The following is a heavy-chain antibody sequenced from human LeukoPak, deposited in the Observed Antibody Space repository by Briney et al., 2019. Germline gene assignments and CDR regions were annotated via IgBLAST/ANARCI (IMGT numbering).Heavy chain of an antibody. Sequence: SETLSLTCTVSGGSITSYYWSWIRQPPGKGLEWIGYIYYSGDTDYSPSLKSRVTMSLDTSKNQFSLKLRSVTAADTAVCYCASPVRDFWGQGTLVTVSS. V-gene: IGHV4-59*01. J-gene: IGHJ4*02. CDR1: GGSITSYY. D-gene: IGHD4-17*01. CDR3: ASPVRDF. CDR2: IYYSGDT.